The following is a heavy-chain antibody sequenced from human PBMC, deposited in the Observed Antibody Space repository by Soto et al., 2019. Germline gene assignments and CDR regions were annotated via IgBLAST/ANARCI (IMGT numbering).Heavy chain of an antibody. Sequence: SETLSLTCTVSGDSIGGVGYWGWIRQFPGRGLEWIGCISSSGSTYYNPALNNRISLSLDTSQNQFSLKLLSVTAADTAIYYCARSGVTGIVIPSHWFDPWGQGTLVPFSS. CDR2: ISSSGST. J-gene: IGHJ5*02. D-gene: IGHD2-21*02. CDR3: ARSGVTGIVIPSHWFDP. CDR1: GDSIGGVGY. V-gene: IGHV4-31*03.